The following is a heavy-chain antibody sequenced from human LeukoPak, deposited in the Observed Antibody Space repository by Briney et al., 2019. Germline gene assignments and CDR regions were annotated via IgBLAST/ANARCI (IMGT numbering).Heavy chain of an antibody. CDR1: GGSISSSTYY. D-gene: IGHD3-10*01. J-gene: IGHJ6*03. V-gene: IGHV4-39*07. CDR2: INYSVNT. Sequence: PSETLSLTCTVSGGSISSSTYYWVWIRQPPGKGLEWFGSINYSVNTYYNPSVKSRVTISVDTSKNQFSLKVSSVTAADTAVYYCARLYYGSGSYYSPNYYYYYMDVWGKGTTVTISS. CDR3: ARLYYGSGSYYSPNYYYYYMDV.